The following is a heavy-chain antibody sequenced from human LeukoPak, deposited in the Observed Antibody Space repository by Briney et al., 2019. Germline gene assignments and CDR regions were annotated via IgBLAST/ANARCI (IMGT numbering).Heavy chain of an antibody. J-gene: IGHJ4*02. V-gene: IGHV3-9*01. CDR3: AKDRARWLQSFDY. Sequence: GGSLRLSCAASGFTFDDYAMHWVRQAPGKGLEWVSGICWNSGSTGYADSVKGRFTISRDNAKNSLYLQMNSLRAEDTALYYCAKDRARWLQSFDYWGQGTLVTVSS. D-gene: IGHD5-24*01. CDR2: ICWNSGST. CDR1: GFTFDDYA.